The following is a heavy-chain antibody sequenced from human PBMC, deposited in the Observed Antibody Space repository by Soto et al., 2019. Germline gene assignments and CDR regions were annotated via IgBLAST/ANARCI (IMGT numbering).Heavy chain of an antibody. V-gene: IGHV4-31*03. CDR3: ARRGARWILGYYFDY. J-gene: IGHJ4*02. CDR2: IYYSGST. D-gene: IGHD2-2*03. CDR1: GGSISSGGYY. Sequence: QVQLQESGPGLVKPSQTLSLTCTVSGGSISSGGYYWSWIRQHPGKGLEWIGYIYYSGSTYYNPSLKRRVTISVDPSKNRFPLKLSAVPAADTAVYYCARRGARWILGYYFDYWGQGTLVTVSS.